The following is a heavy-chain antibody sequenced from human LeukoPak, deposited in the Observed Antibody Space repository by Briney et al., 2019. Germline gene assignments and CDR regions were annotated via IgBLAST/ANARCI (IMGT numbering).Heavy chain of an antibody. CDR2: IYYSGSS. V-gene: IGHV4-39*01. CDR1: GASTTHSQY. J-gene: IGHJ4*02. Sequence: PSETLSLTCTGSGASTTHSQYWGWIRPTPGEGVGWIGNIYYSGSSYYNPSLKSRLTMSVDTSKNQFSLKLRSVTAADTAVYYCGTPAGPMAAAVDYWGQGTLVTVSS. CDR3: GTPAGPMAAAVDY. D-gene: IGHD6-13*01.